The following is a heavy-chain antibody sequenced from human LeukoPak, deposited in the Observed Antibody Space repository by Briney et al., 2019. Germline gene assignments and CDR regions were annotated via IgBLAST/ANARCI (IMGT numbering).Heavy chain of an antibody. CDR1: GFTFSRIA. CDR2: IRSNGETV. Sequence: PAGGSLRLSCAASGFTFSRIAMSWVRQAPGKGLEWVSAIRSNGETVYNADSVKGRFTVSGDNSRQTLFLQMSSLRVEDTATYYCAKGQELDDGVFDSWGQGTLVTVSS. D-gene: IGHD1-1*01. V-gene: IGHV3-23*01. CDR3: AKGQELDDGVFDS. J-gene: IGHJ4*02.